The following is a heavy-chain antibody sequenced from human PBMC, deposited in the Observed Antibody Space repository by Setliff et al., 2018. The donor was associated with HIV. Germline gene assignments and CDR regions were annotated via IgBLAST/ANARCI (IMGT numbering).Heavy chain of an antibody. Sequence: ASVKFSCKTSGDNFHSNAINWVRQAPGQWLEWMGSIIPALGEPHYAKRFQGRLTITTDEATTTGYMELNSLTYEDTAAYYCARGVLYGLFENWGPGTLVTVSS. J-gene: IGHJ4*02. CDR3: ARGVLYGLFEN. V-gene: IGHV1-69*11. CDR1: GDNFHSNA. CDR2: IIPALGEP. D-gene: IGHD3-16*01.